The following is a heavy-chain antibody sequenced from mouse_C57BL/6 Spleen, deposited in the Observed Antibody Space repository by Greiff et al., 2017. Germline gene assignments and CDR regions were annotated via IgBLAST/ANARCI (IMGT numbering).Heavy chain of an antibody. CDR1: GFTFRDYY. Sequence: EVKLVESEGGLVQPGSSMKLSCTASGFTFRDYYMAWVRQVPEKGLEWVANINYDGSSTYYLDSLKSRFIISIDNAKNILYLQMSSLKSEATATYYCARARGYSGSSLMGYAMDYWGQGTSVTVSS. CDR2: INYDGSST. CDR3: ARARGYSGSSLMGYAMDY. V-gene: IGHV5-16*01. D-gene: IGHD1-1*01. J-gene: IGHJ4*01.